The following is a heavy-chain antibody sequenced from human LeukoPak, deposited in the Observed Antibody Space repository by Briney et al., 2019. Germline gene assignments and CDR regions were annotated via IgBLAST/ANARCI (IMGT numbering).Heavy chain of an antibody. CDR3: ARIRWYFDY. Sequence: SETLSLTCTVSGGSISSYYWSWIRQPPGKGLEWIGYIYYSGSTNYNPSLKSRVTISVDTSKSQFSLKLSSVTAADTAVYYCARIRWYFDYWGQGTLVTVSS. V-gene: IGHV4-59*01. CDR1: GGSISSYY. D-gene: IGHD6-13*01. J-gene: IGHJ4*02. CDR2: IYYSGST.